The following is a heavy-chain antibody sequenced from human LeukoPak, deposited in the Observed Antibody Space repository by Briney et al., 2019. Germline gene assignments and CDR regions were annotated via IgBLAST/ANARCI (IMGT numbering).Heavy chain of an antibody. J-gene: IGHJ4*02. D-gene: IGHD6-19*01. V-gene: IGHV3-23*01. CDR1: GFTFSSYA. Sequence: GGSLRLSCAASGFTFSSYAMSWVRQAPGKGLEWVSSISDGGGSTYYADSGKGRFTISRDNSKNTLYLQMNSLRAEDTAVYYCAKEGAVAGFDYWGQGTLVTVSS. CDR3: AKEGAVAGFDY. CDR2: ISDGGGST.